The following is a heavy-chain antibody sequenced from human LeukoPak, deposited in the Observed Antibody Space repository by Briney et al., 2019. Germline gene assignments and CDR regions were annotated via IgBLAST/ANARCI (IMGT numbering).Heavy chain of an antibody. CDR1: GFTFSSYA. CDR2: ISYDGSNK. J-gene: IGHJ4*02. CDR3: ARGQFYYREGYFDY. D-gene: IGHD2-8*01. Sequence: PGGSLRLSCAASGFTFSSYAMSWVRQAPGKGLEWVAVISYDGSNKYYADSVKGRFTISRDNSKNTLYLQMNGLRAEDTAVYYCARGQFYYREGYFDYWGQGTLVTVSS. V-gene: IGHV3-30-3*01.